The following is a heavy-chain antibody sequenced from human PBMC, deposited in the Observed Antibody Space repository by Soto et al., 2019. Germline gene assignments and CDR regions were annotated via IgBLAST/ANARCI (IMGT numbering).Heavy chain of an antibody. CDR1: GFSLTTRGVG. J-gene: IGHJ4*02. V-gene: IGHV2-5*02. CDR3: AHRPRGYSYHFDY. Sequence: QITLKESGPTLVKPTQTLTLTCTFSGFSLTTRGVGVGWIRQPPGQALEWLALIYWDDDEGYSPSLKSRLTITEDTAKNQVVLTMTNRDPVDTATYYCAHRPRGYSYHFDYWGQGTLVTVSS. CDR2: IYWDDDE. D-gene: IGHD5-18*01.